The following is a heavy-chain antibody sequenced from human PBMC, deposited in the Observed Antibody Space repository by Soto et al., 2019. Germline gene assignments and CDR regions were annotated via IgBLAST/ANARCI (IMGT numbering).Heavy chain of an antibody. CDR2: IIPLFGTA. CDR1: GGTFSSFG. D-gene: IGHD5-12*01. CDR3: ARDRSMDGYNSRSFDD. J-gene: IGHJ4*02. V-gene: IGHV1-69*01. Sequence: QVQLVQSGAEVKKPGSSVKVSCKASGGTFSSFGFNWVRQAPGQGLEWMGGIIPLFGTANYAEKFQGRVTISSDEGTSTASMELIGLRSEDTAIYYCARDRSMDGYNSRSFDDWGQGTLVTVS.